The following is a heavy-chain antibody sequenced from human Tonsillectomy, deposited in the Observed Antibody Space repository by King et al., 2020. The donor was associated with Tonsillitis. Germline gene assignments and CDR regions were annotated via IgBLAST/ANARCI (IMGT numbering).Heavy chain of an antibody. CDR1: GGSFSGYY. CDR2: INHSGST. CDR3: ANLLGFEDEGVDV. Sequence: VQLQQWGEGLLKPSETLSLTCAVYGGSFSGYYWSWIRQPPGKGLEWIGEINHSGSTNYNPPLKSRVTMSVDTSKNQFSLKLSPVTAADTAVYYCANLLGFEDEGVDVWGQGTTVTVSS. V-gene: IGHV4-34*01. D-gene: IGHD3-10*01. J-gene: IGHJ6*02.